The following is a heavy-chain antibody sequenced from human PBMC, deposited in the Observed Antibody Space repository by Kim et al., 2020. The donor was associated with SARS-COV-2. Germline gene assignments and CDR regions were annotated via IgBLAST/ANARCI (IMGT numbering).Heavy chain of an antibody. J-gene: IGHJ1*01. D-gene: IGHD3-3*01. CDR2: IDGSDGTT. Sequence: GGSLRLSCTTSGFTFTGHAMSWVRQPPGKGLELVSSIDGSDGTTYYVDSVKGRFTISRDDSKNTLYLQISALRGDDTAVYFCIKGVWGLILFHLGLGTL. V-gene: IGHV3-23*01. CDR1: GFTFTGHA. CDR3: IKGVWGLILFH.